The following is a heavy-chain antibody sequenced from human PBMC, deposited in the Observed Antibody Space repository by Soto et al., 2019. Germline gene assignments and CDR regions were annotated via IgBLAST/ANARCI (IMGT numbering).Heavy chain of an antibody. D-gene: IGHD3-22*01. CDR3: ARVHYDSSGYPDAFDI. Sequence: XGSLIVSCAASGINFSNYCMSLVLLAPGRGLEWVSVISGSGGSTYSADSVKGRFTISRDNAKNSLYLQMNSLRAEDTAVYYCARVHYDSSGYPDAFDIWGQGTMVTVSS. J-gene: IGHJ3*02. CDR1: GINFSNYC. V-gene: IGHV3-48*04. CDR2: ISGSGGST.